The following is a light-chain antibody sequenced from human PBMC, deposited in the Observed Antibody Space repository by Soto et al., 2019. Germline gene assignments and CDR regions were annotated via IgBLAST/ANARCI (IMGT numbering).Light chain of an antibody. V-gene: IGKV2-28*01. Sequence: DIVMTQSPLSLPVTLGEPASISCRSSQSLLHSNGYNYLDWYLQKPGQSPQLLIYSGSNRASGVPDRFSGSGSGTDFTLKSSRVEAEDVGVYYCMQALKTPITFGQGTRLEIK. CDR2: SGS. CDR3: MQALKTPIT. CDR1: QSLLHSNGYNY. J-gene: IGKJ5*01.